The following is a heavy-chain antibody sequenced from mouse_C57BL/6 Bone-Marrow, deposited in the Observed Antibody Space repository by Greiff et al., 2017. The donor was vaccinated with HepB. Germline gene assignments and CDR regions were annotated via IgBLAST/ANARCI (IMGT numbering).Heavy chain of an antibody. CDR2: IDPSDSET. J-gene: IGHJ2*01. CDR3: ARGEGITTVVATPYFDY. D-gene: IGHD1-1*01. CDR1: GYTFTSYW. Sequence: VQLQQPGAELVRPGSSVKLSCKASGYTFTSYWMHWVKQRPIQGLEWIGNIDPSDSETHYNQKFKDKATLTVDKSSSTAYMQLSSLTSEDSAVYYCARGEGITTVVATPYFDYWGQGTTLTGSS. V-gene: IGHV1-52*01.